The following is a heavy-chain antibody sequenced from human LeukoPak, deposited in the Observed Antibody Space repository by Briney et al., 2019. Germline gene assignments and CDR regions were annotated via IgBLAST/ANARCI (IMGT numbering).Heavy chain of an antibody. CDR1: GYTFISYG. J-gene: IGHJ4*02. CDR3: ARVVGATLDY. Sequence: ASVKVSCKASGYTFISYGITWVRQAPGQGLEWMGWISPYTTKTNYAQSLQGRVTMTTDTSTSTAYMELRSLRSDDTAVYYCARVVGATLDYWGQGTLVTVSS. V-gene: IGHV1-18*01. CDR2: ISPYTTKT. D-gene: IGHD1-26*01.